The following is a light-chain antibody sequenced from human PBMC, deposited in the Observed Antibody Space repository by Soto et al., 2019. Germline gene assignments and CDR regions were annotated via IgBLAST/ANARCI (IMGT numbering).Light chain of an antibody. CDR2: KAS. Sequence: DITLTQSPPTLSASVGERXAIXCRASQSISTWLAWYRQKPGKVPEVLIYKASSLQSGVPPRFSGSGSGTEFTLTISSLQPDDSATYYCKQYDRYWTFGQGTKVDIK. V-gene: IGKV1-5*03. J-gene: IGKJ1*01. CDR3: KQYDRYWT. CDR1: QSISTW.